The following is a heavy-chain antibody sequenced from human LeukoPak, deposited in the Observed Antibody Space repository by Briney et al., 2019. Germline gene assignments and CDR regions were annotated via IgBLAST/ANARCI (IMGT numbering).Heavy chain of an antibody. CDR3: ARKRLSADSLDI. CDR1: GDSVSSNSTA. Sequence: PSQTLSLTCAISGDSVSSNSTAWHWIRQSPSRGLEWLGRTYYRSKWYNDYTVSVKSRITFNPDTSKNQFSLHLNSVTPEDTAVYYCARKRLSADSLDIWGQGTLVTVSS. D-gene: IGHD4/OR15-4a*01. V-gene: IGHV6-1*01. J-gene: IGHJ3*02. CDR2: TYYRSKWYN.